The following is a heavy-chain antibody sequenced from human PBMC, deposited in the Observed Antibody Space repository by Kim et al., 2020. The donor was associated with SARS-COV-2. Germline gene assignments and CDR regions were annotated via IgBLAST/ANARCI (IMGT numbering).Heavy chain of an antibody. CDR1: GGSFSGYY. Sequence: SETLSLTCAVYGGSFSGYYWSWIRQPPGKGLEWIGEINHSGSTNYNPSLKSRVTISIDTSKNQFSLKLSSVTAAHTAMYYCARGSTVTTFFIYSYYGM. CDR3: ARGSTVTTFFIYSYYGM. D-gene: IGHD4-4*01. J-gene: IGHJ6*01. CDR2: INHSGST. V-gene: IGHV4-34*01.